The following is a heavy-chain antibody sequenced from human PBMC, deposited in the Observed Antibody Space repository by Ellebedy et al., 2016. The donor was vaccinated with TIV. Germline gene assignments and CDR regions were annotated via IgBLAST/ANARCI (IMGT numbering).Heavy chain of an antibody. CDR2: ISGSGGST. D-gene: IGHD6-13*01. Sequence: GESLKISCAASGFTFSSYAMSWVRQAPGKGLEWVSGISGSGGSTYYADSVKGRFTISRDNSKNTLYLQMNSLRVEDTAVYYCAKDFYGSWYTIYQYGMDVWGQGTTVTVSS. CDR3: AKDFYGSWYTIYQYGMDV. V-gene: IGHV3-23*01. J-gene: IGHJ6*02. CDR1: GFTFSSYA.